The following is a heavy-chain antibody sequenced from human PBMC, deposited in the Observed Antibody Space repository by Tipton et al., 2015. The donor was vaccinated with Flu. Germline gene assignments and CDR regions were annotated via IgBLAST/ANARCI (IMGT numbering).Heavy chain of an antibody. Sequence: SLRLSCAASGFTVSSNYMSWVRQAPGKGLERVSVIYSDDSTSYADSVKGRFTISRDNSKNTVYLQMNSLRAEDTAVYYCAKDKNEFYAFENWAQGTLVTVSS. J-gene: IGHJ4*02. CDR3: AKDKNEFYAFEN. V-gene: IGHV3-66*01. CDR2: IYSDDST. D-gene: IGHD2/OR15-2a*01. CDR1: GFTVSSNY.